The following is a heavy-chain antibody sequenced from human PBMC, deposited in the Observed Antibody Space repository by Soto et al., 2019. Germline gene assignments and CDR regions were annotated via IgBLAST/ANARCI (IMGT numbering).Heavy chain of an antibody. V-gene: IGHV3-33*01. CDR1: GFTFSSYG. J-gene: IGHJ4*02. CDR2: IWYDGSNK. CDR3: ASGVGATTTPGYYFDY. Sequence: HPGWSLRLSCAASGFTFSSYGMHWVRQAPGKGLEWVAVIWYDGSNKYYADSVKGRFTISRDNSKNTLYLQMNSLRAEDTAVYYCASGVGATTTPGYYFDYWGQGTLVTVSS. D-gene: IGHD1-26*01.